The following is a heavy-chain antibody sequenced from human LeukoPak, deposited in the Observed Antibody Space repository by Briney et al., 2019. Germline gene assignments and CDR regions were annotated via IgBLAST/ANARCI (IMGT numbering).Heavy chain of an antibody. D-gene: IGHD6-6*01. CDR3: ARESPDRPGFDY. CDR2: IYSGGSGVTT. Sequence: PGGSLRLSCEASGVTVNSNYMNWVRQAPGQGLEWVSVIYSGGSGVTTYYADSVKGRFAISRDSSMNTLYLQMNSLRAEDTAVYYCARESPDRPGFDYWGQGTLVTVSS. CDR1: GVTVNSNY. V-gene: IGHV3-53*01. J-gene: IGHJ4*02.